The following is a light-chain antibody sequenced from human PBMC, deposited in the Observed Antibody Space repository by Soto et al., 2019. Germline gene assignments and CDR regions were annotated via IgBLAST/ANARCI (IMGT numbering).Light chain of an antibody. CDR2: DAS. Sequence: EIVLTQSPATLSLSPGERTTLSCQANQSVCSYLAWYQQKPCQAPRLLIYDASNRATGIPARFSGSGSGTDFTLTISSLEPEDFAVYYCQQRSNWLTFGGGTKVEIK. CDR1: QSVCSY. V-gene: IGKV3-11*01. J-gene: IGKJ4*01. CDR3: QQRSNWLT.